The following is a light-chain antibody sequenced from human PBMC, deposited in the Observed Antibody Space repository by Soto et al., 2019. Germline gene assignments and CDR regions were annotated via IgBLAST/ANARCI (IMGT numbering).Light chain of an antibody. CDR2: GAS. V-gene: IGKV3-15*01. J-gene: IGKJ4*01. Sequence: IMMTQSPATLSVSPGERSTLSCRASQTVRNNYLAWYQQKPGQAPRLLIYGASTRATGIPARFSGSGSGTEFTLTISSLQSEDFAVYYCQQRLTFGGGTKVDI. CDR1: QTVRNN. CDR3: QQRLT.